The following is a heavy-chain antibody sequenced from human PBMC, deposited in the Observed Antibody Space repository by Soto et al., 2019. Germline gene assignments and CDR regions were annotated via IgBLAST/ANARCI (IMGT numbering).Heavy chain of an antibody. J-gene: IGHJ1*01. CDR3: ATWGTTGGLDV. V-gene: IGHV3-30*19. Sequence: QVQLVESGGGVVQPGTSLRFSCVGSGFTFRSYVMHWVRQAPGKGLEWVSLTSYDGSDKYYDDSVRGRFTISRDNSRNTVDLPMDSLRLADTALYYCATWGTTGGLDVWGQGTLVSVSS. D-gene: IGHD3-16*01. CDR1: GFTFRSYV. CDR2: TSYDGSDK.